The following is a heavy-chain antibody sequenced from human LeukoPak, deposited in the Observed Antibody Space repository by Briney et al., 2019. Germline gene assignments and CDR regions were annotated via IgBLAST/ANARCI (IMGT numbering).Heavy chain of an antibody. J-gene: IGHJ4*02. CDR2: INHSGST. D-gene: IGHD3-3*01. CDR3: ARGLTIFGVVIMSFDY. CDR1: GGSFSGYY. Sequence: SETLSLTCAVYGGSFSGYYWSWIRQPPGKGLEWIGEINHSGSTNYNPSLKSRVTISVDTSKNQFSLKLSSVTAADTAVYYCARGLTIFGVVIMSFDYWGQRTLVTVSS. V-gene: IGHV4-34*01.